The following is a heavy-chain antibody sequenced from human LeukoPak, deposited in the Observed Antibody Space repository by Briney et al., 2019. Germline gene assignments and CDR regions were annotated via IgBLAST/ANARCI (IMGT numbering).Heavy chain of an antibody. CDR3: ASSHESSGND. CDR2: IRKDGGAK. D-gene: IGHD3-22*01. V-gene: IGHV3-7*01. J-gene: IGHJ4*02. CDR1: GFPFSTYW. Sequence: GGSLRLSCAASGFPFSTYWMAWVRQAPGKGLDWVANIRKDGGAKFYAASVKGRFIISRDNAKNSLYLQMNNLRDEGTAVYYCASSHESSGNDWGQGTLVTV.